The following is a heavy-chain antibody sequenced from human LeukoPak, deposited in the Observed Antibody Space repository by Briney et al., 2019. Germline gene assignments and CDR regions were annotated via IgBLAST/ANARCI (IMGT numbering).Heavy chain of an antibody. CDR3: ASGMFYDFLTDY. CDR1: GFTFSSYS. Sequence: PGGSLRLSCAASGFTFSSYSMNWVRQAPGRGLEWVSYISSSSSTIYYADSVKGRFTISRDNAKKSLYLQMNSLRAEDTAVYYCASGMFYDFLTDYWGQGTLVTVSS. D-gene: IGHD3-9*01. V-gene: IGHV3-48*04. J-gene: IGHJ4*02. CDR2: ISSSSSTI.